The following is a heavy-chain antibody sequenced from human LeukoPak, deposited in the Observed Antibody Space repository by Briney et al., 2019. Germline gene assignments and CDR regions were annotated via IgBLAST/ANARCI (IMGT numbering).Heavy chain of an antibody. V-gene: IGHV3-30-3*01. Sequence: PGGSLRLSCAGSGFSFSSYAMHWVRQAPGKGLEWVAVISYDGSNKYYADSVKGRFTISRDNSKNTLYLQMNSLRAEDTAVYYCARAGGYCSGGSCYGWINYFDYWGQGTLVTVSS. CDR1: GFSFSSYA. J-gene: IGHJ4*02. CDR2: ISYDGSNK. D-gene: IGHD2-15*01. CDR3: ARAGGYCSGGSCYGWINYFDY.